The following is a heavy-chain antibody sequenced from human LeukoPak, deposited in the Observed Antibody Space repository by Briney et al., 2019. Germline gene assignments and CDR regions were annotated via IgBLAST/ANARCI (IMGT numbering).Heavy chain of an antibody. D-gene: IGHD3-16*02. CDR1: GGSITSSIYY. J-gene: IGHJ3*02. Sequence: SVTLSLTCTVSGGSITSSIYYWGWIRQPPGKGLEWIASIYYTGSTYYNPSLKSRVTISVDTSKNQFSLKLSSVTAADTAVYYCAREMKTYRPDAFDIWGQGTMGTVSS. CDR2: IYYTGST. V-gene: IGHV4-39*07. CDR3: AREMKTYRPDAFDI.